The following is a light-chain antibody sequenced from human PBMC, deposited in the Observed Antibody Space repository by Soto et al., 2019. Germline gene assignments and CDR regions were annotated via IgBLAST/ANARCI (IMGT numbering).Light chain of an antibody. CDR3: MQSTQLRS. CDR2: LIS. Sequence: EIVMTQAPLSSAVTLGQPAAISCRSSQSLLHSDGHTYLSWLHQRPGQSPRLLIYLISNRFSGVPDRFSGSGAGTDFTLRISRVEAEDVGVYYCMQSTQLRSFGQGTKLEIK. V-gene: IGKV2-24*01. CDR1: QSLLHSDGHTY. J-gene: IGKJ2*01.